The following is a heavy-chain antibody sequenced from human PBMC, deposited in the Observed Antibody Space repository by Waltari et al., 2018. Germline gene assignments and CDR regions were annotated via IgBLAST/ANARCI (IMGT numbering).Heavy chain of an antibody. Sequence: QVQLQESGPGLVKPSETLSLTCAVSGYSISSGYYWGWIRKPPGKGLEWIGSIYHSGSTYYNPSLKSRVTISVDTSKNQFSLKLSSVTAADTAVYYCATTPAGYSSSWTHYFDYWGQGTLVTVSS. CDR2: IYHSGST. J-gene: IGHJ4*02. CDR3: ATTPAGYSSSWTHYFDY. V-gene: IGHV4-38-2*01. CDR1: GYSISSGYY. D-gene: IGHD6-13*01.